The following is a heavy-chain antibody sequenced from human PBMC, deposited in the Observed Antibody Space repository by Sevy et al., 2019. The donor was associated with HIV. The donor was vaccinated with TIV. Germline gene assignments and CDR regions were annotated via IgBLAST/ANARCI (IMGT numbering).Heavy chain of an antibody. CDR1: GFTFNNAW. CDR3: ATAPGYYDSAPFDY. D-gene: IGHD3-22*01. V-gene: IGHV3-15*01. J-gene: IGHJ4*02. CDR2: IKSKIDGETT. Sequence: GESLKISCAVSGFTFNNAWMNWVRQAPGTGLQWVGLIKSKIDGETTHYAAPVKGRFTISRDDSKNTLYLQMNSLKIEDTAVYYCATAPGYYDSAPFDYWGPGTLVTVSS.